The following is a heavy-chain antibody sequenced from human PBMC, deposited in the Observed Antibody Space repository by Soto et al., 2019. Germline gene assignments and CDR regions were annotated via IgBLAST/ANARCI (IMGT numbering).Heavy chain of an antibody. D-gene: IGHD3-10*01. CDR1: GFTFSSYG. CDR3: ARDEGLGVNYYYYGMDV. CDR2: IWYDGSNK. Sequence: QVQLVESGGGVVQPGRSLRLSCAASGFTFSSYGMHWVRQAPGKGLEWVAVIWYDGSNKYYADSVKGRFTISRDNSKNTLYLQMNSLGAEDTAVYYCARDEGLGVNYYYYGMDVWGQATTVTVSS. J-gene: IGHJ6*02. V-gene: IGHV3-33*01.